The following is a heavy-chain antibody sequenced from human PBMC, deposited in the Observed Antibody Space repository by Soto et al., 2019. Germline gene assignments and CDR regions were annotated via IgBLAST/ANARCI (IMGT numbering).Heavy chain of an antibody. CDR1: GGTFSSYA. CDR3: ARVKGPVGATFDY. V-gene: IGHV1-69*13. Sequence: GAAVKVSCKASGGTFSSYAISWVRQAPGQGLEWMGGIIPIFGTANYAQKFQGRVTITADESTSTAYMELSSLRSEDTAVYYCARVKGPVGATFDYWGQGTLVTVSS. CDR2: IIPIFGTA. J-gene: IGHJ4*02. D-gene: IGHD1-26*01.